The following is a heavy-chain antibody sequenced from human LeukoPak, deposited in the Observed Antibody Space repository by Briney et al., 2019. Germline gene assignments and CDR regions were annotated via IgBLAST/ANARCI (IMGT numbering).Heavy chain of an antibody. J-gene: IGHJ4*02. CDR2: ISGSGGTT. D-gene: IGHD6-19*01. V-gene: IGHV3-23*01. CDR3: AKSPIPGIAVTGRYFDY. CDR1: GFTFGSYA. Sequence: GGSLRLSCAASGFTFGSYAMSWVRQAPGEGLEWVSGISGSGGTTYYADSVKGPFTISRDNSKNTLYLQMNSLRAEDTAVYYCAKSPIPGIAVTGRYFDYWGQGTLVTVSS.